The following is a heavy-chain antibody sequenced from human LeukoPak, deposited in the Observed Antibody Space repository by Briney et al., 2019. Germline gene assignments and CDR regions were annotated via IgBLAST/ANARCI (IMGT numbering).Heavy chain of an antibody. CDR1: GGSITSTNW. Sequence: PSETLSLTCGVSGGSITSTNWWSWVRQPPGQGLEWIGEVSPSGLTNYNPSLSSRVIMALDTSKNHPSLNLTSVTAADTAVYYCSRENGAFSPFGYWGQGTLVTVPS. D-gene: IGHD2-8*01. CDR3: SRENGAFSPFGY. J-gene: IGHJ4*02. V-gene: IGHV4-4*02. CDR2: VSPSGLT.